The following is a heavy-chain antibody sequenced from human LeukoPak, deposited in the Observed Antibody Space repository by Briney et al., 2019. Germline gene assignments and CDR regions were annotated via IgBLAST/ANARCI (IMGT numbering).Heavy chain of an antibody. D-gene: IGHD4-23*01. V-gene: IGHV4-34*01. CDR1: GGSFSGYY. CDR2: INHSGST. J-gene: IGHJ4*02. CDR3: ARPIRGYGGPRGPFDY. Sequence: SETLSLTCAVYGGSFSGYYWSWIRQPPGKGLEWIGEINHSGSTNYNPSLKSRVTISVDTSKNQFSLKLSSVTAADTAVYYCARPIRGYGGPRGPFDYWGQGTLVTVSS.